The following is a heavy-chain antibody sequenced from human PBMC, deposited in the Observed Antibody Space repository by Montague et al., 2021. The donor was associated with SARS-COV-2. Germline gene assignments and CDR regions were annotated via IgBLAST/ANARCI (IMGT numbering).Heavy chain of an antibody. V-gene: IGHV4-31*03. Sequence: TLSLTCTVSGGSINSGGYYWSWIRQHPGKGLEWIGYNYYSGSTYYNPSLKSRLTISVDTSKNQFSLKLSSVTAADTAVYYCARVHFVSSGWYPDAFGIWGQGTMVTVSS. CDR1: GGSINSGGYY. CDR2: NYYSGST. J-gene: IGHJ3*02. D-gene: IGHD6-19*01. CDR3: ARVHFVSSGWYPDAFGI.